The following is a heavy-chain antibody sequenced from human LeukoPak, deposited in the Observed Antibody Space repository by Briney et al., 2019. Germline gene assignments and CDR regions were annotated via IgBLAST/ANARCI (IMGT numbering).Heavy chain of an antibody. CDR3: ARGAQKILSFGEYPSDAFDI. CDR2: ISYDGNKK. J-gene: IGHJ3*02. CDR1: GFTFSSYA. Sequence: PGGSLRLSCAASGFTFSSYAMHWVRQPPGKGLQWVTEISYDGNKKTYVDSVKGRFTISRDNSKNTLYLQMNSLRDEDTAVYYCARGAQKILSFGEYPSDAFDIWGQGTMVSVSS. D-gene: IGHD3-10*01. V-gene: IGHV3-30-3*01.